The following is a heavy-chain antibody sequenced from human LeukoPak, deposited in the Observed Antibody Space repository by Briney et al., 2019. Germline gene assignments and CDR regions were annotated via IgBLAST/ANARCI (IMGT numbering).Heavy chain of an antibody. CDR2: IYHSGST. J-gene: IGHJ4*02. Sequence: SETLSLTCAVSGGSISGGGYSWSWIRQPPGKGLEWIGYIYHSGSTYYDPSLKSRVTISVDRSKNQFSLKLSSVTAADTAVYYCARRPYYYDSSGYPFDYWGQGTLVTVSS. CDR3: ARRPYYYDSSGYPFDY. CDR1: GGSISGGGYS. V-gene: IGHV4-30-2*01. D-gene: IGHD3-22*01.